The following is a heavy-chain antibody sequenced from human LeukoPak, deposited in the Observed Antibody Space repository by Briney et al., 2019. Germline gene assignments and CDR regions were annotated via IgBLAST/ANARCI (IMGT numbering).Heavy chain of an antibody. Sequence: GGSLRLSCAASGFTFDDYAMHWVRQAPGKGLEWVSSISSSSSYIYYADSMKGRFTISRDNAKKSLYLQMNSLRAEDTAVYYCATDYAWGQGTLVTVSS. V-gene: IGHV3-21*01. CDR1: GFTFDDYA. CDR2: ISSSSSYI. J-gene: IGHJ5*02. D-gene: IGHD4-17*01. CDR3: ATDYA.